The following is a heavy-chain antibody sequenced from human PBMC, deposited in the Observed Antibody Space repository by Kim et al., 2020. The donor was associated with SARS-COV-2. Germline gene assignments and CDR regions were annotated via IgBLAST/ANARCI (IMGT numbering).Heavy chain of an antibody. D-gene: IGHD6-13*01. Sequence: ASVKVSCKVSGYTLTELSMHWVRQAAGKGLEWMGGFDPEDGETIYAQKFQGRVTMTEDTSTDTAYMELSSLRSEDTAVYYCATGVAAAATPDDYYYYYGMDVWGQGTTVTVSS. CDR2: FDPEDGET. CDR1: GYTLTELS. J-gene: IGHJ6*02. CDR3: ATGVAAAATPDDYYYYYGMDV. V-gene: IGHV1-24*01.